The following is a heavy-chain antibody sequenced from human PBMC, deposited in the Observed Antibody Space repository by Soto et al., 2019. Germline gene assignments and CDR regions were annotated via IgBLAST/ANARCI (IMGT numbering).Heavy chain of an antibody. Sequence: QPGGSLRLSCAASGFSVSTYYMSWVRQAPGRGLEWVSVIYTDGTTYYADSVKGRFTISRDNSKNMLYLQISSLRAEDTAVYYCARDSADRKYSSSFSQYWGQGTLVTVSS. V-gene: IGHV3-66*01. CDR3: ARDSADRKYSSSFSQY. CDR1: GFSVSTYY. J-gene: IGHJ4*02. CDR2: IYTDGTT. D-gene: IGHD6-6*01.